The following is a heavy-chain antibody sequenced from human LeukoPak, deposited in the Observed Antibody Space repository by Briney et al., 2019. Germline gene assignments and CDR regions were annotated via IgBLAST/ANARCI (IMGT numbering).Heavy chain of an antibody. CDR3: ARVHSLYYYGLDV. V-gene: IGHV4-4*07. CDR2: IYSSGCT. CDR1: GGSISNYY. Sequence: SETLSLTYTVSGGSISNYYWSWIRQPAGKGLEWIGRIYSSGCTNYNPSLKSRVTMSVDTSKNQFSLKLSSVTAADTAVYYCARVHSLYYYGLDVWGQGTTVTVSS. D-gene: IGHD5-18*01. J-gene: IGHJ6*02.